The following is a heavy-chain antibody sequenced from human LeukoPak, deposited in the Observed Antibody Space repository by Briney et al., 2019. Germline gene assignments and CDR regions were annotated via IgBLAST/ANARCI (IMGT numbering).Heavy chain of an antibody. V-gene: IGHV3-23*01. Sequence: PGGSLRLSCAASGFTFSNYGMAWVRQAPGKGLEWVSTIAVVGGNTHYADSVEGRFTISRDNSKNTLFLQMNSLRAEDTAVYYCAKDREGLSSGYDLEYFDYWGQGTLVTVSS. CDR1: GFTFSNYG. J-gene: IGHJ4*02. CDR2: IAVVGGNT. D-gene: IGHD5-12*01. CDR3: AKDREGLSSGYDLEYFDY.